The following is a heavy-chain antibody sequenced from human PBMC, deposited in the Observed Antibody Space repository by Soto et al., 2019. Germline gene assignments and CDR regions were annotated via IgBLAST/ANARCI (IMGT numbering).Heavy chain of an antibody. CDR2: ISYDGSNK. Sequence: QVQLVESGGGVVQPGRSLRLSCAASGFTFSSYGMHWVRQAPGKGLEWVAVISYDGSNKYYADSVKGRFTISRDNSKNTLYLQMNSLRAEDTAVYYCAKDKGYCSGGSRYQNHFQHWGQGTLVTVSS. J-gene: IGHJ1*01. V-gene: IGHV3-30*18. CDR1: GFTFSSYG. D-gene: IGHD2-15*01. CDR3: AKDKGYCSGGSRYQNHFQH.